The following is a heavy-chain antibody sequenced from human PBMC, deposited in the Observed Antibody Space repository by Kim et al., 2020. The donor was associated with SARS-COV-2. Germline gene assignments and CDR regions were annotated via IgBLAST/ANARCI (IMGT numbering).Heavy chain of an antibody. Sequence: GGSLRLSCAASGFTFSSYSMNWVRQAPGKGLEWVSSISSSSSYIYYADSVKGRFTISRDNAKNSLYLQMNSLRAEDTAVYYCARDRGLDGYKWGYWGQGTLVTVSS. D-gene: IGHD5-12*01. J-gene: IGHJ4*02. CDR1: GFTFSSYS. V-gene: IGHV3-21*01. CDR3: ARDRGLDGYKWGY. CDR2: ISSSSSYI.